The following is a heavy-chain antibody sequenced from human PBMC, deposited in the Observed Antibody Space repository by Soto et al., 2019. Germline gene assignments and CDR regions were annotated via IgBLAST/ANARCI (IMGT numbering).Heavy chain of an antibody. D-gene: IGHD2-15*01. J-gene: IGHJ5*02. CDR1: GGTFSIYT. CDR2: SA. Sequence: QVQLVQSGAEVKKPGSSVKFSCQASGGTFSIYTIAWVRQAPGQGLEWMGGSANSAQKFQGRLTVTADESTSTVYLELSSLTSEDTAVYYCAREGPPDIAWFDPWGQGTLVSVSS. CDR3: AREGPPDIAWFDP. V-gene: IGHV1-69*01.